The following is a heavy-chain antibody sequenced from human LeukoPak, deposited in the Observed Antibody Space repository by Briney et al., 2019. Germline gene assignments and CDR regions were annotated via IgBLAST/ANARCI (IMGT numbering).Heavy chain of an antibody. D-gene: IGHD6-19*01. CDR3: AREGGAVAGFDY. Sequence: ASVKVSCKASGYTFTGYYIHWVRQAPGQGLEWMGWINPNSGGTNYAQKFQDWVTMTRDTSITTAYMELSRLRSDDTAVYYCAREGGAVAGFDYWGQGTLVTVSS. V-gene: IGHV1-2*04. CDR1: GYTFTGYY. J-gene: IGHJ4*02. CDR2: INPNSGGT.